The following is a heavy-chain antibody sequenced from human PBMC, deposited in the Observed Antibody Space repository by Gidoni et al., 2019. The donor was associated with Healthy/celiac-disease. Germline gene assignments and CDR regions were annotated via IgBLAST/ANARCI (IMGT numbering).Heavy chain of an antibody. D-gene: IGHD2-15*01. V-gene: IGHV4-31*03. Sequence: QVQLQESGPGLVTPSQTLSLTCTVSGGSISIGGYYWSWIRQHPGKGLEWSGYIYYSGRTYYNPSLKSRVTISVDTSKNQFSLKLSSVTAADTAVYYCARGWGYCSGGSCYLDAFDIWGQGTMVTVSS. CDR3: ARGWGYCSGGSCYLDAFDI. CDR2: IYYSGRT. CDR1: GGSISIGGYY. J-gene: IGHJ3*02.